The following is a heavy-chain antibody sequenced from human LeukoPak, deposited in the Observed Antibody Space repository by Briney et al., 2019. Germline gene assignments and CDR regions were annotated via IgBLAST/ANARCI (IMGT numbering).Heavy chain of an antibody. CDR1: GFNFSQAW. D-gene: IGHD1-26*01. CDR3: SGARGDY. CDR2: IKSKSADGTT. V-gene: IGHV3-15*07. J-gene: IGHJ4*02. Sequence: KTGGSLRLSCEASGFNFSQAWMNWVRQAPGKGLEWVGRIKSKSADGTTVYAARVRDRFIISRDDSKNTTYLQMNSLTTEDTGVYYCSGARGDYWGQGTLVTVSA.